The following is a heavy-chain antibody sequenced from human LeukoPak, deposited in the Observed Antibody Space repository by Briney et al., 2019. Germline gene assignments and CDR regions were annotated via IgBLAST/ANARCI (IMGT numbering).Heavy chain of an antibody. V-gene: IGHV3-33*08. Sequence: AGGSLRRSCAASGFTFSSYGMHWVRQAPGKGLGWVAVIWYDGSNKYYADSVKGRFTISRDNSKNTLYLQMNSLRAEDTAVYYCARVVSGYYDSSGAFDYWGQGTLVTVSS. J-gene: IGHJ4*02. CDR1: GFTFSSYG. CDR2: IWYDGSNK. CDR3: ARVVSGYYDSSGAFDY. D-gene: IGHD3-22*01.